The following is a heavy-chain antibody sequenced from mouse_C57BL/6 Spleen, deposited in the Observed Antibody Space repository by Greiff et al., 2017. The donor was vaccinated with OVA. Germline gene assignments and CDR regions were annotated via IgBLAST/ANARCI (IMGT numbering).Heavy chain of an antibody. CDR1: GYTFTSYW. V-gene: IGHV1-69*01. J-gene: IGHJ3*01. CDR2: IDPSDSYT. CDR3: ARLGAQATGWFAY. Sequence: VQLQQPGAELVMPGASVKLSCKASGYTFTSYWMHWVKQRPGQGLEWIGEIDPSDSYTNYNQKFKGKSTLTVDKSSSTAYMQLSSLTSEDSAVYYCARLGAQATGWFAYWGQGTLVTVSA. D-gene: IGHD3-2*02.